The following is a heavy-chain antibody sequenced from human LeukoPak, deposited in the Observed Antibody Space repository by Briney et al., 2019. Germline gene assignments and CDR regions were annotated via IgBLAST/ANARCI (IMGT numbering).Heavy chain of an antibody. V-gene: IGHV3-33*06. Sequence: GGSLRLSCAASGFTFSSYGMHWVRQAPGKGLEWVAVIWYDGSNKYYADFVKGRFTISRDNSKNTLYLQMNGLRAEDTAVYYCAKGIYSSGWSYFDYWGHGTLVTVSS. J-gene: IGHJ4*01. CDR1: GFTFSSYG. D-gene: IGHD6-19*01. CDR2: IWYDGSNK. CDR3: AKGIYSSGWSYFDY.